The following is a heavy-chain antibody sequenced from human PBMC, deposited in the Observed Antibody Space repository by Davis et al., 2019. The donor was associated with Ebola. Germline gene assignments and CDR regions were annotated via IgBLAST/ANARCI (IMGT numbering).Heavy chain of an antibody. J-gene: IGHJ6*03. V-gene: IGHV4-34*01. Sequence: PSETLSLTRAVYGGSFSGYYWSWIRQPPGKGLEWIGEINHSGSTNYNPSLKSRVTISVDTSKNQFSLKLSSVTAADTAVYYCARDGGSLEWLFGFYYYYMDVWGKGTTVTVSS. CDR1: GGSFSGYY. CDR2: INHSGST. D-gene: IGHD3-3*01. CDR3: ARDGGSLEWLFGFYYYYMDV.